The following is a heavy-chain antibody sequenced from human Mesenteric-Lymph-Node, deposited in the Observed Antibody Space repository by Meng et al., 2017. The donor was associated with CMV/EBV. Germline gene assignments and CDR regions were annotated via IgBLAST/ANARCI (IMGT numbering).Heavy chain of an antibody. V-gene: IGHV1-2*02. CDR2: INPNSGGT. CDR3: ARSYSSSSAGDY. CDR1: GYTFTGYY. J-gene: IGHJ4*02. Sequence: ASVKVSCKASGYTFTGYYMHWAPQAPGQGLEWMGWINPNSGGTNYAQKFQGRVTMTRDTSISTAYMELSRLRSDDTAVYYCARSYSSSSAGDYWGQGTLVTVSS. D-gene: IGHD6-6*01.